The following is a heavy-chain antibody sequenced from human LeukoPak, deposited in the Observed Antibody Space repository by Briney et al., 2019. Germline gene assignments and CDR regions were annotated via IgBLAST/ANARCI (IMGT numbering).Heavy chain of an antibody. Sequence: SETLSLTCAVYGGSFSGYYWSWIRQPPGKGLEWIGEINHSGSTNYNPSLKSRVTISVDTSKNQFSLKLSSVTAADTAVYYCTLRFLEKKTSGGKKYNWFDPWGQGALVTVSS. CDR1: GGSFSGYY. D-gene: IGHD3-3*01. J-gene: IGHJ5*02. CDR2: INHSGST. CDR3: TLRFLEKKTSGGKKYNWFDP. V-gene: IGHV4-34*01.